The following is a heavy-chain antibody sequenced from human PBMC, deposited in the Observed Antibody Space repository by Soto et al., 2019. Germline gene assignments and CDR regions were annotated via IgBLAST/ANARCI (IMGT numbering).Heavy chain of an antibody. CDR2: IYYSGST. V-gene: IGHV4-31*03. CDR1: GGSISSGGYY. Sequence: PSETLSLTCTVSGGSISSGGYYWSWIRQHPGKGLEWIGYIYYSGSTYYNPSLKSRVTISVDTSKNQFSLKLSSVTAADTAVYYCARGRDGYSYYYGMDVWGQGTTVTVS. CDR3: ARGRDGYSYYYGMDV. D-gene: IGHD5-12*01. J-gene: IGHJ6*02.